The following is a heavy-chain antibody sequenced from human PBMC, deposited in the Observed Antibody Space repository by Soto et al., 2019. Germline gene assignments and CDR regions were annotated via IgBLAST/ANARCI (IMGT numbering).Heavy chain of an antibody. CDR3: ARVGSLWFGELLSEGMDV. V-gene: IGHV3-48*03. D-gene: IGHD3-10*01. CDR2: ISSSGSTI. Sequence: EVQLVESGGGLVQPGGSLRLSCAASGFTFSSYEMNWVRQAPGKGLEWVSYISSSGSTIYYADSVKGRFTISRDNAKNSLYLQMNGLRAEDTAVYYCARVGSLWFGELLSEGMDVWGQGTTVTVSS. J-gene: IGHJ6*02. CDR1: GFTFSSYE.